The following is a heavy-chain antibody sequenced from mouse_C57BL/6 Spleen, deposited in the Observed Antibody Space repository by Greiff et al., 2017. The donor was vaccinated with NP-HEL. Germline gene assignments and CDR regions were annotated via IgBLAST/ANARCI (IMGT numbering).Heavy chain of an antibody. V-gene: IGHV1-64*01. CDR1: GYTFTSYW. CDR2: IHPNSGST. D-gene: IGHD2-2*01. J-gene: IGHJ2*01. CDR3: ARKGYDDYFDY. Sequence: QVQLQQPGAELVKPGASVKLSCKASGYTFTSYWMHWVKQRPGQGLEWIGMIHPNSGSTNYNEKFKSKATLTVDKSSSTAYMQLSSLTSEDSAVDYCARKGYDDYFDYWGQGTTLTVSS.